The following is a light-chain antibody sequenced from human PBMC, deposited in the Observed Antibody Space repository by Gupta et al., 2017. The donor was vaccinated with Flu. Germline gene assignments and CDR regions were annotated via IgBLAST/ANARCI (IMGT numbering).Light chain of an antibody. CDR2: KAS. Sequence: DIQMTQSPSTLSASVGDRITITCRASQSISSWLAWYQQKPGKAPKLLIYKASSLESGVSSRFSGSGSGTEFTLTISSLQREDFATYYCQQYISYPPITFGQGTRLEIK. CDR1: QSISSW. CDR3: QQYISYPPIT. V-gene: IGKV1-5*03. J-gene: IGKJ5*01.